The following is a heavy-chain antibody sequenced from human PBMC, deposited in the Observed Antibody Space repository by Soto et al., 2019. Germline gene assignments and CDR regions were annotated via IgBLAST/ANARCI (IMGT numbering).Heavy chain of an antibody. V-gene: IGHV4-59*01. J-gene: IGHJ6*02. CDR2: IYYSGST. D-gene: IGHD3-10*01. CDR1: GGSISSYY. CDR3: ARDPGYYGSGSYYIDYYYYGMDV. Sequence: SETLSLTCTVSGGSISSYYWSWIRQPPGKGLEWIGYIYYSGSTNYNPSLKSRVTISVDTSKNQLSLKLSSVTAADTAVYYCARDPGYYGSGSYYIDYYYYGMDVWGQGTTVTVSS.